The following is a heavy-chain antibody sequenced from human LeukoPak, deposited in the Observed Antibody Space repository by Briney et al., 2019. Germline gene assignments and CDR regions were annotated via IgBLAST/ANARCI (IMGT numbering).Heavy chain of an antibody. D-gene: IGHD3-22*01. CDR3: ARGENYYDSSGYWLDY. CDR1: GYSISSGYY. J-gene: IGHJ4*02. CDR2: IYHSGST. Sequence: SETLSLTCTVSGYSISSGYYWGWIRQPPGKGLEWIGSIYHSGSTYYNPSLKSRVTISVDTSKNQFSLKLSSVTAADTAVYYCARGENYYDSSGYWLDYWGQGTLVTVSS. V-gene: IGHV4-38-2*02.